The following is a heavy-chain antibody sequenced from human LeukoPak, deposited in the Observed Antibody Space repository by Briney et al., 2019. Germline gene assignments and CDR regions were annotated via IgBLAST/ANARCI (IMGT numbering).Heavy chain of an antibody. CDR3: ARAYYDFWSGYFHFDY. Sequence: PSETLSLTCTVSGGSISSGDYCWGWIRQPPGKGLEWIGYIYYSGSTYYNPSVKSRVTISVDTSKNQFSLKLSSVTAADTAVYYCARAYYDFWSGYFHFDYWGQGTLVTVSS. CDR1: GGSISSGDYC. J-gene: IGHJ4*02. CDR2: IYYSGST. D-gene: IGHD3-3*01. V-gene: IGHV4-30-4*08.